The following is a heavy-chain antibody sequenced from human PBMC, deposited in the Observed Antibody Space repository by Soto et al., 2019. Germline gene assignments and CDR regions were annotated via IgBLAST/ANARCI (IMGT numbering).Heavy chain of an antibody. J-gene: IGHJ5*02. V-gene: IGHV4-30-4*01. CDR1: GGSISSGDYY. Sequence: QVQLQESGPGLVKPSQTLSLTCTVSGGSISSGDYYWSWIRQPPGKGLEWIGYIYYSGSTYYNPSLKSRVTITXXTXKXXFSLQLSSVTAADTAVYYCARDHSVGATTGSWFDPWGQGTLVTVSS. CDR2: IYYSGST. D-gene: IGHD1-26*01. CDR3: ARDHSVGATTGSWFDP.